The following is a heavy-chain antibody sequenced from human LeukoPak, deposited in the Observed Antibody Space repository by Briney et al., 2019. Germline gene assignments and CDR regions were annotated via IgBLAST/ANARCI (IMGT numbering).Heavy chain of an antibody. CDR2: NYYSGST. CDR3: ARLGALHDAFDV. CDR1: GGSISSGDYY. V-gene: IGHV4-30-4*01. J-gene: IGHJ3*01. D-gene: IGHD3-16*01. Sequence: SQTLSLTCTVSGGSISSGDYYWSWIRQPPGKGLEWIGYNYYSGSTYYNPSLKSRVTISVDTSNHQFSLRVTSLTAADTAVYYCARLGALHDAFDVWGQGTLVTVSS.